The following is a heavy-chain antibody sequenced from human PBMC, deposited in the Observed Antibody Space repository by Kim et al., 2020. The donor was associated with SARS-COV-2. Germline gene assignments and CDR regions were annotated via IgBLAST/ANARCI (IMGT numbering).Heavy chain of an antibody. CDR1: GYSISSGYY. CDR2: IYHSGST. Sequence: SETLSLTCTVSGYSISSGYYWGWIRQPPGKGLEWIGSIYHSGSTYYNPSLKSRVTISLDTSKNQFSLKLSSVTAADTAVYYCARPKRYSSSWYWFDPWGQGTLVTVSS. J-gene: IGHJ5*02. D-gene: IGHD6-13*01. V-gene: IGHV4-38-2*02. CDR3: ARPKRYSSSWYWFDP.